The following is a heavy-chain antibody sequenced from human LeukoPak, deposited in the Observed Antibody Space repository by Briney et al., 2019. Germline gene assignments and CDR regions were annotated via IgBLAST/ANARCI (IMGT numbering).Heavy chain of an antibody. V-gene: IGHV1-69*01. CDR3: ASRISDGMDV. Sequence: SVKVSCKASGGTFSSYAISWVRQAPGQGLEWMGGVIPIFGTANYAQKFQGRVTITADESTSTAYMELSSLRSEDTAVYYCASRISDGMDVWGQGTTVTVSS. J-gene: IGHJ6*02. CDR2: VIPIFGTA. CDR1: GGTFSSYA. D-gene: IGHD2-15*01.